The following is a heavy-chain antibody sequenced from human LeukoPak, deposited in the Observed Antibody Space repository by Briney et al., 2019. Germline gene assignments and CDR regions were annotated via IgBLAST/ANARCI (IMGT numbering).Heavy chain of an antibody. D-gene: IGHD3-3*01. Sequence: SXXVSCKTSGYTFTNYGISWVRQAPGQGLEWMGWVSTSNPNTNYAPKFRGRGIMTIDTYKTKAYLDMRSLTSDDTAVYYCARDRFLWGLGNWFDLWGQGTLVTVTS. J-gene: IGHJ5*02. CDR3: ARDRFLWGLGNWFDL. V-gene: IGHV1-18*01. CDR1: GYTFTNYG. CDR2: VSTSNPNT.